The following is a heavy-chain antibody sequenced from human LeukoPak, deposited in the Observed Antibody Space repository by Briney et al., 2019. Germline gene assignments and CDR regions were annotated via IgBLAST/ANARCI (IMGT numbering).Heavy chain of an antibody. D-gene: IGHD2-15*01. CDR3: PLPTLGY. Sequence: GESLRLSCSASGFTFSSYAMHWVRQAPGKGLQYVSGISTNGGRTYYADSVKGRFTISRDNSKNTLYLQMSSRRVEDTAVYYGPLPTLGYWGQGTLVTVSS. CDR2: ISTNGGRT. CDR1: GFTFSSYA. J-gene: IGHJ4*02. V-gene: IGHV3-64D*08.